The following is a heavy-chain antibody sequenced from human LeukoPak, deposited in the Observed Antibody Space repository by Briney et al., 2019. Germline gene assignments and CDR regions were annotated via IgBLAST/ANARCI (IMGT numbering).Heavy chain of an antibody. CDR2: ISYDGSNK. D-gene: IGHD2/OR15-2a*01. Sequence: GGSLRLSCAASGFTFSSYAMHWVRQAPGKGLEWVAVISYDGSNKYYADSVKGRFTISRDNSKNTLYLQLNSLRAEDTAVYYCARTVIGDYWGQGTLVTVSS. CDR3: ARTVIGDY. V-gene: IGHV3-30-3*01. J-gene: IGHJ4*02. CDR1: GFTFSSYA.